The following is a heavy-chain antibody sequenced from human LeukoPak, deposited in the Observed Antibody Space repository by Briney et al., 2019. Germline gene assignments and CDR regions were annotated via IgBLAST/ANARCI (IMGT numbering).Heavy chain of an antibody. V-gene: IGHV4-4*02. Sequence: SETLSLTCAVSGGSISSSNWWSWVRQPPGKGLEWIGEIYHSGSTNYNPSLKSRVTISVDKSKNQFSLKLSSVTAADTAVYYCARGHVWFGEFPGFDPWGQGTLVTVSS. CDR2: IYHSGST. D-gene: IGHD3-10*01. J-gene: IGHJ5*02. CDR3: ARGHVWFGEFPGFDP. CDR1: GGSISSSNW.